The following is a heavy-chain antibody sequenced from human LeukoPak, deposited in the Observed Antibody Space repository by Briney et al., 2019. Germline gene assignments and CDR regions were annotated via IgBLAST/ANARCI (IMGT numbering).Heavy chain of an antibody. J-gene: IGHJ4*02. CDR1: GFTFDDYG. CDR3: AIENRAPGFSSGYYYGDY. CDR2: INWNGGST. Sequence: GGSLRLSCAASGFTFDDYGMSWVRQAPGKGLEWVSGINWNGGSTGYADSVKGRFTISRDNAKNSLYLQMNSLRAEDTALYYCAIENRAPGFSSGYYYGDYWGQGTLVTVSS. D-gene: IGHD3-22*01. V-gene: IGHV3-20*04.